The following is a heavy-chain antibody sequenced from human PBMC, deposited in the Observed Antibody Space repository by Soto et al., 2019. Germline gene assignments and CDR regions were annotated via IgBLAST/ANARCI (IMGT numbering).Heavy chain of an antibody. CDR3: ARERHLNSPSDGFDL. CDR1: GYNFIAQN. CDR2: MNPNNGGS. V-gene: IGHV1-2*02. J-gene: IGHJ3*01. Sequence: QVHLVQSGAEVKKPGASVKVSCMASGYNFIAQNIHWVRQAPGLSLGWMGKMNPNNGGSDYAQEFQGRVTVTRDTSNSTVYMELTSLKSDDTAVYYCARERHLNSPSDGFDLWGQGTMVIVSS. D-gene: IGHD1-7*01.